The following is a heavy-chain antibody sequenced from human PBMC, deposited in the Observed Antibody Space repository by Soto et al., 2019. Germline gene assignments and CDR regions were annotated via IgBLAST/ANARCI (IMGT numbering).Heavy chain of an antibody. CDR1: GYTFTSYD. CDR3: ARGYYDFWSGYFPYYFDY. CDR2: MNPNSGNT. Sequence: ASVKVSCKASGYTFTSYDINWVRQATGQGLEWMGWMNPNSGNTGYAQKLQGRVTMTTDTSTSTAYMELRSLRSDDTAVYYCARGYYDFWSGYFPYYFDYWGQGTLVTVSS. V-gene: IGHV1-8*01. J-gene: IGHJ4*02. D-gene: IGHD3-3*01.